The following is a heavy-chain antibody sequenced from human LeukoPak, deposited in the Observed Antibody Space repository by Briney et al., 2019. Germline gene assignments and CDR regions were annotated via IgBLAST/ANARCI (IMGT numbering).Heavy chain of an antibody. CDR2: ISSSSSTI. CDR1: GFTFSSYS. CDR3: ARDIGYIVVVVAAMDV. V-gene: IGHV3-48*01. J-gene: IGHJ6*04. D-gene: IGHD2-15*01. Sequence: GGSLRLSCAASGFTFSSYSMNWVRRAPGKGLEWVSYISSSSSTIYYADSVKGRFTISRDNAKNSLYLQMNSLRAEDTAVYYCARDIGYIVVVVAAMDVWGKGTTVTVSS.